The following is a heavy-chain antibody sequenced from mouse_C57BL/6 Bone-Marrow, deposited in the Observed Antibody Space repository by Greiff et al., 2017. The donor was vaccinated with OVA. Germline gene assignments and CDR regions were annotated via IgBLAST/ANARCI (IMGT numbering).Heavy chain of an antibody. Sequence: VQLRQPGAELVMPGASVKLSCKASGYTFTSYWMHWVKQRPGQGLEWIGEIDPSDSYTNYNQKFKGKSTLTVDKSSSTAYMQLSSLTSEDSAVYYCARDWGPPLYYFDYWGQGTTLTASS. CDR2: IDPSDSYT. D-gene: IGHD4-1*01. J-gene: IGHJ2*01. CDR1: GYTFTSYW. CDR3: ARDWGPPLYYFDY. V-gene: IGHV1-69*01.